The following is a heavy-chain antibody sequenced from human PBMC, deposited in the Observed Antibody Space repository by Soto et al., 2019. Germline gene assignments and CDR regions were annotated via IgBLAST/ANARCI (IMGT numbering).Heavy chain of an antibody. Sequence: GGSLRLSCAASGFTFSSYAMSWVRQAPGKGLEWVSAISGSGGSTYYADSVKGRFTISRDNSKNTLYLQMNSLRAEDTAVYYCATPPYNSYCSGSSCYPDYYYYYYMDVWGKGTTVTVSS. CDR2: ISGSGGST. CDR1: GFTFSSYA. J-gene: IGHJ6*03. V-gene: IGHV3-23*01. D-gene: IGHD2-15*01. CDR3: ATPPYNSYCSGSSCYPDYYYYYYMDV.